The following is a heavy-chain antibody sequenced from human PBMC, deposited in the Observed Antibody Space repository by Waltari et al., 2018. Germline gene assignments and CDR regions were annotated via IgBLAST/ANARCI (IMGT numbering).Heavy chain of an antibody. D-gene: IGHD2-8*01. V-gene: IGHV3-30*02. Sequence: QVQLVASAAGVVQPGGSVRLSSAAAGFTFRHCGLTWVRQAPGKGLEWVAFIHFDEKNKFYADSVKGRFTISRDNSKNTLYLQMDSLRAEDTAFYYCAKDPRPNGAVYSWFDPWGQGTLVTVSS. CDR2: IHFDEKNK. CDR3: AKDPRPNGAVYSWFDP. CDR1: GFTFRHCG. J-gene: IGHJ5*02.